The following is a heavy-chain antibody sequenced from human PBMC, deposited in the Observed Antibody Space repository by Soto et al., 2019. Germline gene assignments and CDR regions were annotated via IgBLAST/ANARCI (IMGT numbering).Heavy chain of an antibody. Sequence: QVQLVESGGGVVQPGRSLRLSCAASGFTFSSYGMHWVRQAPGKGLEWVAVIWYDGSNKYYADSVKGRFTISRDNSKNTLYLQMNSLRAEDTAVYYCARAERPNYYDSSGPSHYYYHYGMDVWGQGTTVTVSS. V-gene: IGHV3-33*01. CDR3: ARAERPNYYDSSGPSHYYYHYGMDV. D-gene: IGHD3-22*01. CDR2: IWYDGSNK. CDR1: GFTFSSYG. J-gene: IGHJ6*02.